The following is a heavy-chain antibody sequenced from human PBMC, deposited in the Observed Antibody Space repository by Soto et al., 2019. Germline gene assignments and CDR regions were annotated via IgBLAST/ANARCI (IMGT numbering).Heavy chain of an antibody. J-gene: IGHJ1*01. CDR1: GFILSDHY. CDR2: SRNKANSYTT. V-gene: IGHV3-72*01. D-gene: IGHD6-25*01. CDR3: SGAAPPFQH. Sequence: EVQLVESGGGLVQPGGSLRLSCAASGFILSDHYMDWVRQAPGKGLGWVGRSRNKANSYTTEYVASVKGRFTISRNESKKPLYVQMNSLRTEDTAVYYCSGAAPPFQHWGQGTLVTVSS.